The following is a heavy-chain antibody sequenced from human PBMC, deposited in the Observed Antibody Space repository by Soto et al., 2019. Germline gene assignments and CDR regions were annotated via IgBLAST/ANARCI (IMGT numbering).Heavy chain of an antibody. CDR1: GFTFSDYW. D-gene: IGHD2-21*02. J-gene: IGHJ4*02. CDR2: IMKDGGVK. V-gene: IGHV3-7*01. CDR3: SRDSDYYKADY. Sequence: EVQLVESGGGLVQPGGSLRLSCAASGFTFSDYWMGWVRQAPGKGVEWVASIMKDGGVKKYVDSVKGRFTISRDNAKNSVYLQMNSLRAGGTAVYYCSRDSDYYKADYWGQGTLVTVSS.